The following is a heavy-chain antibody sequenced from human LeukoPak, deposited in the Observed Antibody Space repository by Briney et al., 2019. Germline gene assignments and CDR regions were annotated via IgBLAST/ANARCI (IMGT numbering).Heavy chain of an antibody. D-gene: IGHD6-19*01. CDR3: ARDQGIAVAGTLDRWFDP. CDR1: GYSISSGYY. J-gene: IGHJ5*02. Sequence: PSETLSLTCAVAGYSISSGYYWGWIRPPPGKGLEWVGSIYHSGSTYYNPSLKRRVTISVDTSKNQFSLKLSSVTAADTAVYYCARDQGIAVAGTLDRWFDPWGQGTLVTVSS. V-gene: IGHV4-38-2*02. CDR2: IYHSGST.